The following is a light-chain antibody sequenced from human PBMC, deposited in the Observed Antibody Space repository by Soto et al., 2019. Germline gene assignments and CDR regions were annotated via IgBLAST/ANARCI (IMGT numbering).Light chain of an antibody. Sequence: DIQMTQSPSSVSASVGDRVTITCRASQGISTYLGWYQQKPGKAPKSLIYSASSLQSGVPSKFSGVGSGTEFTLTITDMHPADFATYYCQQYYRYPWTFGQGTKVEI. J-gene: IGKJ1*01. CDR2: SAS. CDR3: QQYYRYPWT. CDR1: QGISTY. V-gene: IGKV1-16*02.